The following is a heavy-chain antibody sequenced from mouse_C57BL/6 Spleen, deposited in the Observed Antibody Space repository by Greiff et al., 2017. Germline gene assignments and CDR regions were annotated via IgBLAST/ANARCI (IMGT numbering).Heavy chain of an antibody. CDR2: ISSGSSTI. J-gene: IGHJ2*01. CDR1: GFTFSDYG. Sequence: EVQVVESGGGLVKPGGSLKLSCAASGFTFSDYGMHWVRQAPEKGLEWVAYISSGSSTIYYADTVKGRFTISRDNAKNTLFLQMTSLRSEDTAMYYCASYYYGSSDYWGQGTTLTVSS. D-gene: IGHD1-1*01. CDR3: ASYYYGSSDY. V-gene: IGHV5-17*01.